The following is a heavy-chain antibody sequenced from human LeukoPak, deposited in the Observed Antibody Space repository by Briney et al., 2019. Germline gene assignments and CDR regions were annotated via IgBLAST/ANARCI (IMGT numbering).Heavy chain of an antibody. J-gene: IGHJ4*02. CDR3: ARGGGYNDY. CDR2: ISAYNGNT. CDR1: GYTFTRYD. V-gene: IGHV1-18*01. D-gene: IGHD5-24*01. Sequence: ASVKLSCKSAGYTFTRYDISWVRHAPGQGLEWMGWISAYNGNTNYAQKLQGRVTMTTDTSASTAYMELRSLTSDDTAVYYCARGGGYNDYWGQGTLVAVSS.